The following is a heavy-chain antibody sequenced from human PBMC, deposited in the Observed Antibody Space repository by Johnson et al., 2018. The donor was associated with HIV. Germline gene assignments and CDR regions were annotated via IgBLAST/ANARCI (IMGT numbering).Heavy chain of an antibody. J-gene: IGHJ3*02. CDR2: IYSGGSP. D-gene: IGHD6-19*01. CDR1: GFTVSSNY. CDR3: VSSAQWSGWPPGAFDI. V-gene: IGHV3-53*01. Sequence: EVQLVESGGGLIQPGGSLRLSCAASGFTVSSNYMSWVRQAPGKGLEWVSVIYSGGSPYYADSVKGRFTIPSDNSKNTLDLQMNSLRAEDTAVYYCVSSAQWSGWPPGAFDIWGQGTMVTVSS.